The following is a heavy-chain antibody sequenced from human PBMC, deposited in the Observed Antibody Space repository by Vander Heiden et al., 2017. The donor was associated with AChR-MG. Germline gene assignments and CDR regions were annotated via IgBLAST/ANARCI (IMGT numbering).Heavy chain of an antibody. CDR1: GGSISSSSYS. CDR3: ARLKDYYGSGSYYNRGWYFDL. V-gene: IGHV4-39*01. Sequence: QLQLQESGPGLVKPSESLSLTCTVSGGSISSSSYSWGGIRQPPGKGLEWIGSIYYSGGTYYNPSLKGRVTISVDTSKNQFSLKLSSVTAADTAVYYCARLKDYYGSGSYYNRGWYFDLWGRGTLVTVSS. D-gene: IGHD3-10*01. CDR2: IYYSGGT. J-gene: IGHJ2*01.